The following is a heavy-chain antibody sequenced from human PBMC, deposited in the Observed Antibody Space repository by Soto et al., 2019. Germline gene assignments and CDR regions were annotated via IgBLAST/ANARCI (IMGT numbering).Heavy chain of an antibody. J-gene: IGHJ6*02. V-gene: IGHV1-69*12. CDR1: GGTFSSYA. CDR2: IIPIFGTA. D-gene: IGHD5-18*01. CDR3: ARGDTAMGNYYYYDMDV. Sequence: QVQLVQSGAEVKKPGSSVKVSCKASGGTFSSYAISWVRQAPGQGLEWMGGIIPIFGTANYAQKFQGRVTITADESTSTAYMELSSLRSDDTAVYYCARGDTAMGNYYYYDMDVWGQGTTVTVSS.